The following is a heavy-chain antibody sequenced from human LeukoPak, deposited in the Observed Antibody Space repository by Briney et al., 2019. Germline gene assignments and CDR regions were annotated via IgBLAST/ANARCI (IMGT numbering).Heavy chain of an antibody. CDR1: GFNFNMFA. D-gene: IGHD2-8*01. J-gene: IGHJ4*02. V-gene: IGHV3-23*01. CDR3: AKEQRIRHCSEGVCMEGYYFDY. CDR2: LSRGGGTT. Sequence: GGSLRPSCTGSGFNFNMFAMNWVRQAPGQGLEWVSGLSRGGGTTNYADSVKGRFTISRDKSKNMVFLQMNSLRPEDTAVYYCAKEQRIRHCSEGVCMEGYYFDYWSQGSLVTVSS.